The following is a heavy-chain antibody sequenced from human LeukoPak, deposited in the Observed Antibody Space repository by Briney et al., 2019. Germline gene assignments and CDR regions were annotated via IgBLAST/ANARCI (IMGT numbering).Heavy chain of an antibody. V-gene: IGHV3-30*02. D-gene: IGHD6-19*01. CDR1: GFTFTTYS. CDR3: AKAVAGPRYMDV. CDR2: IRYDGGHK. J-gene: IGHJ6*03. Sequence: GGSLRLSCEASGFTFTTYSMTWVRQAPGKGLEWVAFIRYDGGHKYYADSVKGRFTISRDNSKNTLYLQMNSLRTEDTAVYFCAKAVAGPRYMDVWGKGTTVSISS.